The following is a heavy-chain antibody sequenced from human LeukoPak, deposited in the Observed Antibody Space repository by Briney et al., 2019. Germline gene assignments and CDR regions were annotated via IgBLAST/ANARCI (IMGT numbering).Heavy chain of an antibody. CDR2: IYSGGST. CDR1: GFTVSSNY. Sequence: GGSLRLSCAASGFTVSSNYTSWVRQAPGKGLEWVSVIYSGGSTYYADSVKGRFTISRDNSKNTLYLQMNSLRAEDTAVYYCASGIAAADPYYFDYWGQGTLVTVSS. D-gene: IGHD6-13*01. J-gene: IGHJ4*02. V-gene: IGHV3-53*01. CDR3: ASGIAAADPYYFDY.